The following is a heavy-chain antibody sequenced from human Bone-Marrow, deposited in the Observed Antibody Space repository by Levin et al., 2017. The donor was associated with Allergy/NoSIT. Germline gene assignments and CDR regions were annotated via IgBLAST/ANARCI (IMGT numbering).Heavy chain of an antibody. CDR2: ISYDGSNK. Sequence: GGSLRLSCAASGFTFSSYAMHWVRQAPGKGLEWVAVISYDGSNKYYADSVKGRFTISRDNSKNTLYLQMNSLRAEDTAVYYCARDRVEGNYVPDYWGQGTLVTVSS. D-gene: IGHD4-11*01. J-gene: IGHJ4*02. CDR3: ARDRVEGNYVPDY. V-gene: IGHV3-30*04. CDR1: GFTFSSYA.